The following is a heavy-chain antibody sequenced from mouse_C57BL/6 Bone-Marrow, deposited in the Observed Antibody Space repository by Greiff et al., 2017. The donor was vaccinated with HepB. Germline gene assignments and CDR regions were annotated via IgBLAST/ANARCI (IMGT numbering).Heavy chain of an antibody. CDR1: GFTFSSYA. CDR3: AREDITTVVEYYFDY. V-gene: IGHV5-4*01. D-gene: IGHD1-1*01. Sequence: EVNVVESGGGLVKPGGSLKLSCAASGFTFSSYAMSWVRQTPEKRLEWVATISDGGSYTYYPDNVKGRFTISRDNAKNNLYLQMSHLKSEDTAMYYCAREDITTVVEYYFDYWGQGTTLTVSS. J-gene: IGHJ2*01. CDR2: ISDGGSYT.